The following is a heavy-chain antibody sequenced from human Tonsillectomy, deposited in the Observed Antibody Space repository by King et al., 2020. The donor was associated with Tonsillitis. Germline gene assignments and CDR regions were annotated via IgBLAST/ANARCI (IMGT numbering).Heavy chain of an antibody. D-gene: IGHD2-21*02. J-gene: IGHJ6*02. V-gene: IGHV1-69*01. CDR3: ARGTSGDDVYNYAMDV. CDR2: IIPVFGTT. CDR1: GGTFSNNP. Sequence: QVQLVESGAEVKRPGSSVRVSCKTSGGTFSNNPISWVRQAPGQGLEWLGGIIPVFGTTNYAQKFQDRLTITADESTRTAYMELRSLTSEDTADYYCARGTSGDDVYNYAMDVWGQGTTVTVSS.